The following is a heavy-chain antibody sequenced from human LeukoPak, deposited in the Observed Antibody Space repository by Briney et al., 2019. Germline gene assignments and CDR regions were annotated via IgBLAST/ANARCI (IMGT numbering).Heavy chain of an antibody. CDR1: GGSISSYY. CDR3: ARDQGVTMVRGVIRDTDAFDI. CDR2: IYYSGST. J-gene: IGHJ3*02. Sequence: SETLSLTCTVSGGSISSYYWSWIRQPPGKGLEWIGYIYYSGSTNYNPSLKSRVTISVDKSKNQFSLKLSSVTAADTAVYYCARDQGVTMVRGVIRDTDAFDIWGQGTMVTVSS. V-gene: IGHV4-59*12. D-gene: IGHD3-10*01.